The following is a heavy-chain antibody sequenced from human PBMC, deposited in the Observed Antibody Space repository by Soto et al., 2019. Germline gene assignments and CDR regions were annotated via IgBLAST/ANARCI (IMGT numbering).Heavy chain of an antibody. V-gene: IGHV3-21*01. J-gene: IGHJ4*02. CDR3: ARDSRYCGGDCCQDY. Sequence: PGGSLRLSCAASGFTFSSYSMNWVRQAPGKGLEWFSSISSSSSYRYYADSVKGRFTISRDNAKNSLYLQMNSLRAEDTAVYYCARDSRYCGGDCCQDYSGQGTLVTVSS. CDR2: ISSSSSYR. CDR1: GFTFSSYS. D-gene: IGHD2-21*02.